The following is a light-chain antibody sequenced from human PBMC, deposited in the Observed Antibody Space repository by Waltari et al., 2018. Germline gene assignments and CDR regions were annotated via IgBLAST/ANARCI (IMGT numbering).Light chain of an antibody. Sequence: DIQLTQSPSFLSASVGDRVTITCRASQGISSYLVWYQQKPVKAPKVLISAASTLQTGVTSRFSGSGSGTEFTLTISSLQPEDFATYYCQQVNGYPLTFGGGTKVEIK. CDR2: AAS. V-gene: IGKV1-9*01. CDR3: QQVNGYPLT. CDR1: QGISSY. J-gene: IGKJ4*01.